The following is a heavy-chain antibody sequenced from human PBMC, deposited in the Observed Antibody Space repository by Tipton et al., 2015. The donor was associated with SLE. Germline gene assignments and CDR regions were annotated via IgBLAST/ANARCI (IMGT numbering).Heavy chain of an antibody. CDR1: GFMFSNYY. D-gene: IGHD3-10*01. V-gene: IGHV3-11*04. J-gene: IGHJ2*01. Sequence: SLRLSCEASGFMFSNYYMSWIRQAPGKGLEWLSYITSGGSPIYTADSVKGRFTISRDNAKNSLYLQMNSLRAEDTAVYYCAREPTRGWYFDLWCRGTLVSVSS. CDR2: ITSGGSPI. CDR3: AREPTRGWYFDL.